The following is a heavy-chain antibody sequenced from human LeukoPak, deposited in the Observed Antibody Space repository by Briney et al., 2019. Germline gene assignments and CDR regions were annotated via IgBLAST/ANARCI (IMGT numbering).Heavy chain of an antibody. D-gene: IGHD3-3*01. CDR3: ARERGITLFGVADYYYYYMDV. J-gene: IGHJ6*03. CDR2: IYTSGST. Sequence: SETLSLTCTVSGGSISSYYWTWIRQPAGKGLEWIGRIYTSGSTNYNPPLKSRVTMSVDTSKNQFFLKLSSVTAADTAVYYCARERGITLFGVADYYYYYMDVWGKGTTVTVSS. V-gene: IGHV4-4*07. CDR1: GGSISSYY.